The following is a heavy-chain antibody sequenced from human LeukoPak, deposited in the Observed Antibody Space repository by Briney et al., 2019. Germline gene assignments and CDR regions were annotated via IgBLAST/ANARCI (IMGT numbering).Heavy chain of an antibody. CDR2: IYPGDSDT. Sequence: GESLKISCKGSGYSFTSYWIGWVRQLPGKGLEWMGIIYPGDSDTSYSPSFQGQVTISADKSISTAYLQWSSLKASDTAMYYCARQEFYYDSSGYYYKWKRAYYFDYWGQGTLVTVSS. J-gene: IGHJ4*02. D-gene: IGHD3-22*01. CDR3: ARQEFYYDSSGYYYKWKRAYYFDY. V-gene: IGHV5-51*01. CDR1: GYSFTSYW.